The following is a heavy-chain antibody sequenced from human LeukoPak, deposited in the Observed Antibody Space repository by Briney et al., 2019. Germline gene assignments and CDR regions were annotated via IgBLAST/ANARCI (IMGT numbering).Heavy chain of an antibody. CDR2: ISYSGST. CDR3: ARNRRSNWGSMSFVDY. D-gene: IGHD2-8*02. V-gene: IGHV4-61*05. J-gene: IGHJ4*02. Sequence: KASETLSLTCAVSGGSISSSSYYWTWIRQFPGKGLEWIGYISYSGSTNYNPSLKSRVTISLDTSRNQFSLRLTSVTAADTAIYYCARNRRSNWGSMSFVDYWGQGTLVTVSS. CDR1: GGSISSSSYY.